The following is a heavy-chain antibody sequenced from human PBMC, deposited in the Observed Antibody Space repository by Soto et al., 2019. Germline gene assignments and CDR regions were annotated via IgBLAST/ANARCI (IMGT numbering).Heavy chain of an antibody. CDR1: GFIFKMYW. J-gene: IGHJ4*02. D-gene: IGHD3-10*01. V-gene: IGHV3-74*01. CDR3: TRGPRPISTGTGAY. Sequence: EVQLVESGGGLVPPGGSVRLSCAASGFIFKMYWMHWVRQSPGKGLVWISRIYNDGTYSDYADSVRGRFTISGDNVNATLYLQMNNLRAEDSGLYYCTRGPRPISTGTGAYWGQGTQVTVSS. CDR2: IYNDGTYS.